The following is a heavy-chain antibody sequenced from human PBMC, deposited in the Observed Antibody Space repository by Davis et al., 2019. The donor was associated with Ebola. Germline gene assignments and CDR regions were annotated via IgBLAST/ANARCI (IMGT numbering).Heavy chain of an antibody. D-gene: IGHD3-10*01. Sequence: ASVKVSCKASGYTFTSYDINWVRQATGQGLEWMGWMNPNSGNTGYAQKFQGRVTMTRNTSISTAYMELSSLRSEDTAVYYCARGGPYYYGSGSYTLQNWFDPWGQGTLVTVSS. CDR3: ARGGPYYYGSGSYTLQNWFDP. V-gene: IGHV1-8*01. CDR1: GYTFTSYD. J-gene: IGHJ5*02. CDR2: MNPNSGNT.